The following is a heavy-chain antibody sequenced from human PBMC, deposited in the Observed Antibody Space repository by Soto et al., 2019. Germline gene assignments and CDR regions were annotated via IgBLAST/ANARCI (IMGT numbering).Heavy chain of an antibody. CDR3: ARDLGYCRSGTCYREWFDP. CDR1: GYTFTTHG. D-gene: IGHD2-15*01. CDR2: VRGDTGHT. V-gene: IGHV1-18*01. Sequence: QVQLVQSGAEVKKPGASVKVSFKASGYTFTTHGISWVRQVPGQGLEWMGWVRGDTGHTNYAQSLQGRVTMTTDTSTNTAYMELRSLRSDDTAVYYCARDLGYCRSGTCYREWFDPWGQGTLVTVSS. J-gene: IGHJ5*02.